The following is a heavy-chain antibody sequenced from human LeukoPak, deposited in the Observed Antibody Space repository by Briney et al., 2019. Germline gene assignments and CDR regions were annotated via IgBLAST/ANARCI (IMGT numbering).Heavy chain of an antibody. J-gene: IGHJ4*02. CDR2: ITSSSSYI. CDR3: ARGTYYYDSSGYYEPDY. Sequence: GGSLRLSCAASGFTFSTYSMNWGRQAPGMGLEWVSSITSSSSYIYYADSVKGRFTISRDNAKNTLYLQMNSLRAEDTAVYYCARGTYYYDSSGYYEPDYWGQGTLVTVSS. D-gene: IGHD3-22*01. CDR1: GFTFSTYS. V-gene: IGHV3-21*06.